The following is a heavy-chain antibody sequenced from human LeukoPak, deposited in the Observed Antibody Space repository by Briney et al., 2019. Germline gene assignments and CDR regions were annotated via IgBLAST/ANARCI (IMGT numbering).Heavy chain of an antibody. Sequence: PGGSLRLSCAASGFTFSSYWMSWVRQAPGKGLEWVANIKQDGSEKYYVDSVKGRFTISRDNAKNSLYLQMNSLRAEDTAVYYCARAGSGRSYYFDYWGQGTLVTVSS. V-gene: IGHV3-7*01. CDR2: IKQDGSEK. D-gene: IGHD3-10*01. CDR1: GFTFSSYW. J-gene: IGHJ4*02. CDR3: ARAGSGRSYYFDY.